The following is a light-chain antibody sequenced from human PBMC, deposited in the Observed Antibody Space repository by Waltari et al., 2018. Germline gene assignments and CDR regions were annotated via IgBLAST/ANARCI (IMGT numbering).Light chain of an antibody. V-gene: IGKV3-11*01. CDR1: QSLSSY. CDR3: QHRSRWPLMYT. Sequence: EIVLTQSPATLSLSPGERATLSCRASQSLSSYVAWYQQKPGQAPRLLIYDASVRAPGIPARFSGSGSGTDFTLTIDSLEPEDFAVYYCQHRSRWPLMYTFGQGAKLEIK. J-gene: IGKJ2*01. CDR2: DAS.